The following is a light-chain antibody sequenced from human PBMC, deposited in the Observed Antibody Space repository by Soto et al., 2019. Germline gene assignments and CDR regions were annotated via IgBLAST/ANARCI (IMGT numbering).Light chain of an antibody. CDR1: QTLSSRY. Sequence: EVMLSQSPGTLSLSPGERATLSCRASQTLSSRYLAWYQQKPGQAPRLLISGASSRATGIPDRFSGSGSGTDFTLTISRLEPEDFAMYYCQQYDSSSLTFGQGSKVDVK. J-gene: IGKJ1*01. CDR2: GAS. V-gene: IGKV3-20*01. CDR3: QQYDSSSLT.